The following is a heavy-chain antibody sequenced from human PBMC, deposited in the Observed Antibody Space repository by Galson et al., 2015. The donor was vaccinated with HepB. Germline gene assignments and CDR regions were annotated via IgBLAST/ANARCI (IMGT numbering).Heavy chain of an antibody. CDR3: TTDRLFDSGGSFDY. J-gene: IGHJ4*02. Sequence: SLRLSCAASGFSFTDAWMSWVRQAPGKGLEWVGLIKSKTDGGTTDYAALVKGRFTVSRDDSKTTLFLQMNSLKTEDTAVYYCTTDRLFDSGGSFDYWGQGILVTVSS. CDR1: GFSFTDAW. V-gene: IGHV3-15*01. CDR2: IKSKTDGGTT. D-gene: IGHD3-22*01.